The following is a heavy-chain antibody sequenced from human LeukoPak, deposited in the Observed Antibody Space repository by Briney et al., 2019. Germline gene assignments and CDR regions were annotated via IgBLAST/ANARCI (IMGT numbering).Heavy chain of an antibody. D-gene: IGHD2-15*01. V-gene: IGHV3-7*01. Sequence: GGSLRLSCAASGFTFSSYWMSWVRQAPGKGLEWVANIKQDGSEKYYVDSVKGRFTISRDNAKNLLYLQMNSLRAEDTAVYYCARTGSSVHFDYWGQGTLVTVSS. CDR2: IKQDGSEK. J-gene: IGHJ4*02. CDR3: ARTGSSVHFDY. CDR1: GFTFSSYW.